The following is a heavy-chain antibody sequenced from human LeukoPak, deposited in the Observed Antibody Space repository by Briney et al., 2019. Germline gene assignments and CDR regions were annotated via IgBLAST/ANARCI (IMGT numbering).Heavy chain of an antibody. D-gene: IGHD2-2*02. Sequence: PSETLSLTCAVSGGSFSDYYWSWIRQPPGKGLEWIGEINHSGSTNFNSSLNSRVTISVDTSKNQFSLKLSSVTAADTAVYFCARGSRYCSSISCYKYYYAMDVWGQGTTVTVSS. V-gene: IGHV4-34*01. CDR2: INHSGST. CDR3: ARGSRYCSSISCYKYYYAMDV. J-gene: IGHJ6*02. CDR1: GGSFSDYY.